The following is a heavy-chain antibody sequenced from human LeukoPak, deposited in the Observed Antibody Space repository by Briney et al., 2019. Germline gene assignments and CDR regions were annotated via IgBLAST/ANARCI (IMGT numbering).Heavy chain of an antibody. CDR3: ARRTCGGDCYSFDY. CDR1: GGSLSGYY. J-gene: IGHJ4*02. CDR2: INHSGST. V-gene: IGHV4-34*01. D-gene: IGHD2-21*02. Sequence: SETLSLTCAVDGGSLSGYYWSWIRQPPGKGLEWIGEINHSGSTNYNPSLKSRVTISVDTSKNQFSLKLSSVTAADTAVYYCARRTCGGDCYSFDYWGQGTLVTVSS.